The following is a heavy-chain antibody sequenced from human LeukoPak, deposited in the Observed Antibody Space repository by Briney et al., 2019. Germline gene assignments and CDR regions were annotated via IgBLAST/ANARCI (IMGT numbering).Heavy chain of an antibody. Sequence: PGGSLRLSCAASGFTFDDYAMHWVRQAPGKGLEWVSGISWNSGSIGYADSVRGRFSISRDTSKNTLYLQMNSLRAEDTALYYCARDISISSQNIAFDYWGQGTLVTVSS. J-gene: IGHJ4*02. D-gene: IGHD2-15*01. V-gene: IGHV3-9*01. CDR1: GFTFDDYA. CDR2: ISWNSGSI. CDR3: ARDISISSQNIAFDY.